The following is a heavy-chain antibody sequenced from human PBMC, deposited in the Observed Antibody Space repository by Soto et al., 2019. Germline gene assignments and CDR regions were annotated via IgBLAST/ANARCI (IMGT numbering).Heavy chain of an antibody. Sequence: SETLSFTCTVSGGSISSYYWSWIRQPPGKGLEWIGYIYYSGSTNYNPSLKSRVTISVDTSKNQFSLELSSVTDADTAVYYCTRTTIFGVVITGYYYYMDVGGKGTTVTVSS. J-gene: IGHJ6*03. CDR2: IYYSGST. D-gene: IGHD3-3*01. CDR1: GGSISSYY. CDR3: TRTTIFGVVITGYYYYMDV. V-gene: IGHV4-59*01.